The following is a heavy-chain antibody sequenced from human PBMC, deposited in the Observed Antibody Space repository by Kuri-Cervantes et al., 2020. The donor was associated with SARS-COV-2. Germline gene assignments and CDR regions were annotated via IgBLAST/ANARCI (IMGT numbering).Heavy chain of an antibody. J-gene: IGHJ4*02. CDR3: AISLLIFSNNAVGSSSIDY. Sequence: GSLRLSCTVSGGSISSSSYYWGWIRQPPGKGLEWIGSIYYSGSTYYNPSLKSRVTISVDTSKNQFSLKLSSVTAADTSVYYCAISLLIFSNNAVGSSSIDYWGQGTLVTVSS. CDR2: IYYSGST. D-gene: IGHD6-6*01. CDR1: GGSISSSSYY. V-gene: IGHV4-39*01.